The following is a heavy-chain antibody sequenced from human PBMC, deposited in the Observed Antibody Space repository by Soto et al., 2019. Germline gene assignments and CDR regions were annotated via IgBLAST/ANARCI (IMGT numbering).Heavy chain of an antibody. CDR3: ARDISSSSWYGGSYFDY. D-gene: IGHD6-13*01. CDR2: IYYSGST. Sequence: SATLSLTCTVSGGSISSHYWSWIRQPPGKGLEWIGYIYYSGSTNYNPSLKSRVTISVDTSKNQFSLKLSSVTAADTAVYYCARDISSSSWYGGSYFDYWGQGTLVTVSS. V-gene: IGHV4-59*11. CDR1: GGSISSHY. J-gene: IGHJ4*02.